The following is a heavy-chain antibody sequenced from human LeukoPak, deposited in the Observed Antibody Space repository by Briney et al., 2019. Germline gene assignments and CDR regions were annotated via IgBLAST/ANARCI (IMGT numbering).Heavy chain of an antibody. CDR1: GFTFSGYA. Sequence: GGSLRLSCAASGFTFSGYAMSWVRQAPGKGLEWVSVISGSGDSTYYPDSVKGRFTISRDNSKNTLYLQMNSLRAEDTAVYYCAKDYYASGTYRHFDYWGQGTLVTVSS. D-gene: IGHD3-10*01. CDR3: AKDYYASGTYRHFDY. J-gene: IGHJ4*02. V-gene: IGHV3-23*01. CDR2: ISGSGDST.